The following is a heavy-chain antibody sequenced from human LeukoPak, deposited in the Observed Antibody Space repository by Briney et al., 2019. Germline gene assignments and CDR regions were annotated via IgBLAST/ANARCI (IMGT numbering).Heavy chain of an antibody. Sequence: ASVKVSCKASGYTFPSYSMHWVRQAPGQGLEWMGIINPTGGSTTYAQKLQGRVTMTRDTSTSTVYMELSSLRSDDTAVYYCARGSGYSYGYLVYYYGMDVWGQGTTVTVSS. CDR1: GYTFPSYS. CDR2: INPTGGST. D-gene: IGHD5-18*01. V-gene: IGHV1-46*01. CDR3: ARGSGYSYGYLVYYYGMDV. J-gene: IGHJ6*02.